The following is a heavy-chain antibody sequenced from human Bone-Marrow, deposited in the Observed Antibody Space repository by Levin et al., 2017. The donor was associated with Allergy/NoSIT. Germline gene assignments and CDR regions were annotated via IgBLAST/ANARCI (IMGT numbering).Heavy chain of an antibody. CDR3: ARAMRAAVTDSVIASYFYGMDV. J-gene: IGHJ6*02. D-gene: IGHD6-19*01. Sequence: PSETLSLTCAVSGYSISSGYCWGWIRQSPGKGLDWIGSIYHSGNTYYNPSLKSRVTISVDTSKNQFSLSLSSVTAADTAVYYCARAMRAAVTDSVIASYFYGMDVWGQGTTVTVSS. CDR1: GYSISSGYC. V-gene: IGHV4-38-2*01. CDR2: IYHSGNT.